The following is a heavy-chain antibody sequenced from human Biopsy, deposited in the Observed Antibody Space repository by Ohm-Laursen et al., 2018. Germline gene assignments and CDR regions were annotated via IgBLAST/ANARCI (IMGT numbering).Heavy chain of an antibody. V-gene: IGHV1-2*02. CDR3: ARDTAAAGLTLDY. J-gene: IGHJ4*02. D-gene: IGHD6-25*01. CDR2: INPKSGVA. Sequence: ASVKVSCKASEYSVTDYFIHWVRHAPGQGFEWMGWINPKSGVANHAQNFQGRVSMTRDTSIHTVYLELNSLRSDDTAVYYCARDTAAAGLTLDYWGQGTLVTVSA. CDR1: EYSVTDYF.